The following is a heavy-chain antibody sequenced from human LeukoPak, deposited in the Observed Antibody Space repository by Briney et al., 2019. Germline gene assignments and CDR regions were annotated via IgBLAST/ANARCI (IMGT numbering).Heavy chain of an antibody. CDR1: GYGFTNYW. D-gene: IGHD2-2*01. V-gene: IGHV5-51*01. Sequence: GESLKISCKGSGYGFTNYWIGWVRQMPGKGLEWMGIVYPGDSDTKYSPSFQGQVTISADKSISTAYLQWSSLKASDTAMYYCARPVVTSYYQSHFDYWGQGTLVTVSS. CDR3: ARPVVTSYYQSHFDY. CDR2: VYPGDSDT. J-gene: IGHJ4*02.